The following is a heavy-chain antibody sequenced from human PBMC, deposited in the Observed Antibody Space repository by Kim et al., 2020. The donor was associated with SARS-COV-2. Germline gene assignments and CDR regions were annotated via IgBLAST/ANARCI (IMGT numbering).Heavy chain of an antibody. V-gene: IGHV3-23*01. D-gene: IGHD3-10*01. CDR3: AKAPAHVLLWFGGDAFDI. Sequence: KGRFTIARDNSKNTLYLQMNSLRAEDTAVYYCAKAPAHVLLWFGGDAFDIWGQGTMVTVSS. J-gene: IGHJ3*02.